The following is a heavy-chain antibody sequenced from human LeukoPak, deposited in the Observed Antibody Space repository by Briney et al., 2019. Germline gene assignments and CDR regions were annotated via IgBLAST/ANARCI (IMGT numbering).Heavy chain of an antibody. CDR2: VFQSGDT. D-gene: IGHD5-12*01. Sequence: SETLSLTCTVSGGSTTNYYWSWIRQPPGKGLGWIAYVFQSGDTRYNPSLKSRLTISLDTSEDRFSLTLISMTAADTALYYCARHPLRGGFDTWGQGVLVTVSS. V-gene: IGHV4-59*08. CDR1: GGSTTNYY. CDR3: ARHPLRGGFDT. J-gene: IGHJ4*02.